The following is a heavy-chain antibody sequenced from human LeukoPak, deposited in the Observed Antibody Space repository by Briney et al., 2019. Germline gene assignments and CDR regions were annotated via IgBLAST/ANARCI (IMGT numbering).Heavy chain of an antibody. CDR1: EFTFSNYW. D-gene: IGHD4-17*01. Sequence: GSLRLSCTTSEFTFSNYWMHWVRQVPGEGLVWVSRIDTDGTTTDYADSVKGRFTISRDNSKNTLYLQMNSLRAEDTAVYYCARDRRMTTGHMDVWGKGTTVTVSS. J-gene: IGHJ6*03. CDR2: IDTDGTTT. V-gene: IGHV3-74*01. CDR3: ARDRRMTTGHMDV.